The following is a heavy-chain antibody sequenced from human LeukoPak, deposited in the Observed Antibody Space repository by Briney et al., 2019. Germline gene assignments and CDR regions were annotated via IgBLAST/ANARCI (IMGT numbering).Heavy chain of an antibody. J-gene: IGHJ4*02. CDR2: IRYTAST. CDR1: GGSISSDY. V-gene: IGHV4-59*01. D-gene: IGHD3-9*01. Sequence: SETLSLTCTVSGGSISSDYWSWIRQPPGKGLEWIGYIRYTASTKYNPSLKSRVTMSLETSKNQFSLKLSSLTAADTAVYYCARGYDILTGYYRFGYWGQGTLVTVSS. CDR3: ARGYDILTGYYRFGY.